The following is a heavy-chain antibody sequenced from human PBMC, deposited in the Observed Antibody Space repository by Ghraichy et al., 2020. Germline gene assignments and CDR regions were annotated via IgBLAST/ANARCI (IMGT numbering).Heavy chain of an antibody. D-gene: IGHD2-15*01. Sequence: SETLSLTCAVYGGSFSGYYWSWIRQPPGKGLEWIGEINHSGSTNYNPSLKSRVTISVDTSKNQFSLKLSSVTAADTAVYYCARGGLSLIVVVVAAIDWFEPWGQGTLVTLSS. J-gene: IGHJ5*02. CDR2: INHSGST. CDR1: GGSFSGYY. CDR3: ARGGLSLIVVVVAAIDWFEP. V-gene: IGHV4-34*01.